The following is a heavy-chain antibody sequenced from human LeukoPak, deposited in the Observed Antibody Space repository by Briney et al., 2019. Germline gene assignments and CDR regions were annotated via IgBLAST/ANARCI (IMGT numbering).Heavy chain of an antibody. D-gene: IGHD4-11*01. CDR1: GGTFSSYA. CDR2: IIPILGIA. V-gene: IGHV1-69*04. CDR3: ARGAMTTVTTYLDY. Sequence: ASVKVSCKASGGTFSSYAISWVRQAPGQGLEWMGRIIPILGIANYAQKFQGRVTMTTDTSTSTAYMELRSLRSDDTAVYYCARGAMTTVTTYLDYWGQGTLVTVSS. J-gene: IGHJ4*02.